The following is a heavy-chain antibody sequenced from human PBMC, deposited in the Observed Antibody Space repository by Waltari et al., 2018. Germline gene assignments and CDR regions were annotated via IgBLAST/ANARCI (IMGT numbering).Heavy chain of an antibody. Sequence: EVQLLESGGGLVQPGGSLRLLCAASGSTFSSYAMSWVRQAPGKGLEWVSAISGSGGNTYYADSVKGRFTISRDNSKNTLYLQMNSLRAEDTAVYYCTKRAESNGWTGWIFDYWGQGTLVTVSS. V-gene: IGHV3-23*01. CDR1: GSTFSSYA. J-gene: IGHJ4*02. CDR3: TKRAESNGWTGWIFDY. CDR2: ISGSGGNT. D-gene: IGHD6-19*01.